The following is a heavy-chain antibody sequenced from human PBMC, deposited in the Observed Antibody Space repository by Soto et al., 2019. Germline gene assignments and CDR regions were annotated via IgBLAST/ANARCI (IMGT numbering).Heavy chain of an antibody. Sequence: GGSLRLSCAASGFTFSRYGMHCGRQAPGKGLEWGAVIWYDGSNKYYADSVKGRFTISRDNSKNTLYLQMDSLRAEDTAVYYCARERAGAHRRYMAVERGGLQRWGRGTLVTISS. J-gene: IGHJ1*01. CDR3: ARERAGAHRRYMAVERGGLQR. V-gene: IGHV3-33*01. CDR2: IWYDGSNK. CDR1: GFTFSRYG. D-gene: IGHD6-19*01.